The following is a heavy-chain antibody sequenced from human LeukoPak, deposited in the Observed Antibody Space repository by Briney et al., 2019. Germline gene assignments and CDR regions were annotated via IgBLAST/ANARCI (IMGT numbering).Heavy chain of an antibody. Sequence: SETLSLTCTVSGGSISSSSYYWGWIRQPPGKGLEWIGYIFYSGSTNYNPSLKSRVTMSVDTSKNQFSLKLRSVTAADTAVYYCALLWFGESNWFDPWGQGTLVTVSS. CDR2: IFYSGST. CDR3: ALLWFGESNWFDP. D-gene: IGHD3-10*01. J-gene: IGHJ5*02. V-gene: IGHV4-61*05. CDR1: GGSISSSSYY.